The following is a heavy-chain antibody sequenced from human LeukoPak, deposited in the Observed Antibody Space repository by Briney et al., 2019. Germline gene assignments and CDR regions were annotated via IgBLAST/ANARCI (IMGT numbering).Heavy chain of an antibody. J-gene: IGHJ4*02. V-gene: IGHV1-46*01. CDR3: ARDPHNYDYFDY. CDR2: INPRGGST. CDR1: GYTFTSYY. D-gene: IGHD5-24*01. Sequence: EASVKVSCTASGYTFTSYYMHWVRQAPGQGLEWRGIINPRGGSTSYAQKFQGRVTMTRDTSTSTVYMELSSLRSEDTAVYYCARDPHNYDYFDYWGQGTLVTVSS.